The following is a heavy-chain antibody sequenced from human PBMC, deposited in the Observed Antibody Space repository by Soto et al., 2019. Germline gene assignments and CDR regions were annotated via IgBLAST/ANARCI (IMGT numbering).Heavy chain of an antibody. CDR2: MNPNTGNS. CDR1: GYTFTSYD. Sequence: ASVKVSCKASGYTFTSYDIYWVRQATGQGLEWMGWMNPNTGNSGYAQKFQGRVTVTSDTSISTAHMELSSLRSEDTAVYYCARRAETNGWNGFGADKYYFDFWGQGTLVTVSS. J-gene: IGHJ4*02. D-gene: IGHD1-1*01. V-gene: IGHV1-8*01. CDR3: ARRAETNGWNGFGADKYYFDF.